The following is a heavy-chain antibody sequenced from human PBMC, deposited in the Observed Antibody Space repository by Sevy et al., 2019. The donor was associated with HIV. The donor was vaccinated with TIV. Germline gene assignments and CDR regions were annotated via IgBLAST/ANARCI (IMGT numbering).Heavy chain of an antibody. CDR1: GFTFSSYA. D-gene: IGHD2-2*01. Sequence: GGSLRLSCAASGFTFSSYAMSWVRQAPGKGLEWVSAISGSGGSTYYAHSVKGRFTISRDNSKNKLYLQMNSLRAEDTAVYYCAKDLLRRVIKGIVVVPAAPPADYWGQGTLVTVSS. J-gene: IGHJ4*02. V-gene: IGHV3-23*01. CDR2: ISGSGGST. CDR3: AKDLLRRVIKGIVVVPAAPPADY.